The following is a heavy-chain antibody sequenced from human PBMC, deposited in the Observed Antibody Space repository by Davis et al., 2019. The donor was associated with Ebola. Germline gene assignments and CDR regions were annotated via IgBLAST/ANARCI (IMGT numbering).Heavy chain of an antibody. CDR3: ARVGCSGGSCYYYYYGMDV. D-gene: IGHD2-15*01. J-gene: IGHJ6*02. CDR1: GFTFSSYS. V-gene: IGHV3-21*01. CDR2: ISSSSSYI. Sequence: PGGSLRLSCAASGFTFSSYSMNWVRQAPGKGLEWVSSISSSSSYIYYADSVKGRFTIPRDNAKNSLYLQMNSLRAEDTAVYYCARVGCSGGSCYYYYYGMDVWGQGTTVTVSS.